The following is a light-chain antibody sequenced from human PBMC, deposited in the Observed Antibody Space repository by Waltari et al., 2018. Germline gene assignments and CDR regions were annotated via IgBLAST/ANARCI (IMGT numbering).Light chain of an antibody. V-gene: IGLV2-23*01. J-gene: IGLJ2*01. CDR3: CSYAGGTTCL. CDR2: EGD. Sequence: QSALTQPASVSGSLGQSITISCTGSGSEIDIYNLVSWYQQYPGKAPKLIIYEGDERPSWVSDRFSGSKSGNTASLTISGLQADDEAEYHCCSYAGGTTCLFGGGTKVTVL. CDR1: GSEIDIYNL.